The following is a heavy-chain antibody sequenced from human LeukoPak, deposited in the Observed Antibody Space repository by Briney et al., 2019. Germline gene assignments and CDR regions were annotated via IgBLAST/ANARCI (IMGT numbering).Heavy chain of an antibody. CDR3: AKAERFSGTKTPDY. J-gene: IGHJ4*02. CDR1: GFTFSTYA. Sequence: GSLRLSCAASGFTFSTYAMSWVRQAPGKGLEWVSTISGSGDLTYFADSVKGRFTISRDNSKNTLYLQMNSLTVEDTAVYYCAKAERFSGTKTPDYWGQGTLVTVSS. CDR2: ISGSGDLT. D-gene: IGHD1-26*01. V-gene: IGHV3-23*01.